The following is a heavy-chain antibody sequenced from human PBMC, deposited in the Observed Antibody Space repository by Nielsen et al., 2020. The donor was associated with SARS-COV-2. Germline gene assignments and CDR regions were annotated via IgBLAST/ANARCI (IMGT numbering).Heavy chain of an antibody. CDR3: AKMGGDYDFWSGYVSGPYGMDV. D-gene: IGHD3-3*01. Sequence: WIRQPPGKELQWISYIYSNGATMYSPSLKSRVTSSIDTSKNQFSLMLTSVTAEDTAVYYCAKMGGDYDFWSGYVSGPYGMDVWGQGTTVTVSS. J-gene: IGHJ6*02. V-gene: IGHV4-59*12. CDR2: IYSNGAT.